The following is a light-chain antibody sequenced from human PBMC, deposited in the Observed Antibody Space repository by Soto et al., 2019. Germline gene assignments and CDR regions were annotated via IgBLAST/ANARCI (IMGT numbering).Light chain of an antibody. CDR1: RSISSY. Sequence: ESVLPQCPGTPSLAQGNRATLSCRASRSISSYLAWYQQKPGQSPRLLIYDASNRATGIPARCSGSGSGTDFTLTISSLEPEDFAVYYCQQRSDWPPITFGQGTRLEIK. CDR2: DAS. V-gene: IGKV3-11*01. CDR3: QQRSDWPPIT. J-gene: IGKJ5*01.